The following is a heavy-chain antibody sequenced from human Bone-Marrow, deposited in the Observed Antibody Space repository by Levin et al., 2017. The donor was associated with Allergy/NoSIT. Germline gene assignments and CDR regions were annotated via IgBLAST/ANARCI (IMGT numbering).Heavy chain of an antibody. CDR1: GFTFRDYC. J-gene: IGHJ4*02. CDR2: ITGSVSTL. D-gene: IGHD5-12*01. Sequence: GGSLRLSCAASGFTFRDYCMSWIRQAPGKGLEWVSYITGSVSTLYYTDSVKGRFTVSRDNAKNSLYLQMNSLRVEDTAVYYCARGLPSSGYDAASDHWGQGTLVTVSS. V-gene: IGHV3-11*01. CDR3: ARGLPSSGYDAASDH.